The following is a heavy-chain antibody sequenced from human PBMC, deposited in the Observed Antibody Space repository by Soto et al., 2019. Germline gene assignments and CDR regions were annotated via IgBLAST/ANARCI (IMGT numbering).Heavy chain of an antibody. CDR1: GYTFTSYG. CDR2: ISAYNGNT. Sequence: ASVKVSCKASGYTFTSYGISWVRQAPGQGLEWMGWISAYNGNTNYAQKLQGRVTMTTDTSTSTAYMELRSLRSDDTAVYYCARTPQYYYGSGSYFGDDAFDIWGQGTMVTVSS. D-gene: IGHD3-10*01. J-gene: IGHJ3*02. CDR3: ARTPQYYYGSGSYFGDDAFDI. V-gene: IGHV1-18*01.